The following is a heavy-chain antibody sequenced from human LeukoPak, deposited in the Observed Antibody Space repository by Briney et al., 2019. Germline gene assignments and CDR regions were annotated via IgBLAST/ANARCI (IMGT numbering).Heavy chain of an antibody. CDR2: IKYDGSEK. CDR1: GFTFGGYW. J-gene: IGHJ4*02. D-gene: IGHD6-6*01. CDR3: ARDGVSSSPDFDY. V-gene: IGHV3-7*01. Sequence: GGSLRLSCGASGFTFGGYWMYWVRQAPGKGLEWVANIKYDGSEKNYVASVKGRFTISRDNAKNSLYLQMNSLRAEDTAVYYCARDGVSSSPDFDYWGQGTLVTVSS.